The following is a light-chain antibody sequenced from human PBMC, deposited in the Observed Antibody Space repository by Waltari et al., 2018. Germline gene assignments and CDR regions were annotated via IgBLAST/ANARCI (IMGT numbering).Light chain of an antibody. V-gene: IGKV3-20*01. Sequence: EIVLTPSPGPLSLSPGERATLSCRASQSVSNNYLAWYQQKPGQAARLLIYGASSRATGIPDRFSGSGSGTDFILTISRLEPEDFAVYFCQQYGTSPPTFGQGTKLEIK. CDR3: QQYGTSPPT. J-gene: IGKJ2*01. CDR1: QSVSNNY. CDR2: GAS.